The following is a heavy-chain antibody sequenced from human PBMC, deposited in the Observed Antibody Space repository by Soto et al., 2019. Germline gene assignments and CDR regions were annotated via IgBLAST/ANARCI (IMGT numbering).Heavy chain of an antibody. Sequence: QVQLVESGGGEVQPGRSLRLSCAASGFTFSSYGMHWVRQAPGKGLEWVAVISYDGSNKYYADSVKGRFTISRDNSKNTLYLQMNSLRDEDTAVYYCDRDAFDIWGQGTMVTVSS. CDR2: ISYDGSNK. J-gene: IGHJ3*02. CDR1: GFTFSSYG. V-gene: IGHV3-30*03. CDR3: DRDAFDI.